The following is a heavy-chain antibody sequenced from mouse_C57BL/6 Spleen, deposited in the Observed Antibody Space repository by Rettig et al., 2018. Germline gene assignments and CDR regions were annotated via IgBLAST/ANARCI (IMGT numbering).Heavy chain of an antibody. J-gene: IGHJ3*01. CDR2: INSDGSAI. CDR3: MRYYYSNYWFAY. D-gene: IGHD2-5*01. V-gene: IGHV11-2*01. Sequence: PGKTLEWIGDINSDGSAINYAPSIKDRFTIFRDNDKSTLYLQMCNVRSEDTATYFCMRYYYSNYWFAYWGQGTLVTVSA.